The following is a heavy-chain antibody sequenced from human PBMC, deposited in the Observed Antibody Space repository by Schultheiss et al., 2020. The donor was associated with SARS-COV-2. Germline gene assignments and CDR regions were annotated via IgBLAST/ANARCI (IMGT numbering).Heavy chain of an antibody. CDR3: AKDTVVVTAIVRGGLDP. J-gene: IGHJ5*02. D-gene: IGHD2-21*02. CDR1: GFTFSSYA. Sequence: GGSLRLSCAASGFTFSSYAMHWVRQAPGKGLEYVSAISSNGGSTYYADSVKGRFTISRDNSKNTLYLQMNSLRAEDTAVYYCAKDTVVVTAIVRGGLDPWGQGTLVTVSS. V-gene: IGHV3-64*04. CDR2: ISSNGGST.